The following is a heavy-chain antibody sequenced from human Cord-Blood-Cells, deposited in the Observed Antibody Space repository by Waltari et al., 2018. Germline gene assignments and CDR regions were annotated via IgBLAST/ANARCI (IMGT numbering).Heavy chain of an antibody. CDR1: GGTFSSYA. D-gene: IGHD2-15*01. Sequence: QVQLVQSGAEVKKPGSSVKVSCKASGGTFSSYAISWVRQAPGQGLEWRGGIIPFLGTASYAQKFQGRVTITADKSTSTAYMELSSLRSEDTAVYYCASAVVAATPGWFDPWGQGTLVTVSS. CDR2: IIPFLGTA. V-gene: IGHV1-69*06. J-gene: IGHJ5*02. CDR3: ASAVVAATPGWFDP.